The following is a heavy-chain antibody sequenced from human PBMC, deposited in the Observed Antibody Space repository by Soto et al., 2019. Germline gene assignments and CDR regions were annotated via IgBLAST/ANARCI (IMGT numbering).Heavy chain of an antibody. V-gene: IGHV3-23*01. CDR2: ISGSGTST. CDR1: GFTFDNYA. Sequence: EVQLLQSGGGLVQPGGSLRLSCAASGFTFDNYAMRWVRQAPGKGLEWVSGISGSGTSTYYADSVKGRFTISRDDSKNTLYLQMNSLSAEDTALYYCAKYLRTNLYSFDSWGQGSLVTVSS. D-gene: IGHD1-1*01. CDR3: AKYLRTNLYSFDS. J-gene: IGHJ4*02.